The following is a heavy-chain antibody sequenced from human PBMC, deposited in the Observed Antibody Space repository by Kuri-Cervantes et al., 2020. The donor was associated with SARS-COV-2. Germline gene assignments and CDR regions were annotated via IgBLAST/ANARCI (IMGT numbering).Heavy chain of an antibody. CDR1: GFNFSRTD. J-gene: IGHJ4*02. D-gene: IGHD6-19*01. Sequence: GGSLRLSCAASGFNFSRTDMHWVRQAPGKGLEWVAVIWYDGSNKYYADSVKGRFTISRDNSKNTLYLQMNSLRAEDTAVYYCAGLDEYSSGWHNDYWGQGTLVTVSS. V-gene: IGHV3-33*08. CDR2: IWYDGSNK. CDR3: AGLDEYSSGWHNDY.